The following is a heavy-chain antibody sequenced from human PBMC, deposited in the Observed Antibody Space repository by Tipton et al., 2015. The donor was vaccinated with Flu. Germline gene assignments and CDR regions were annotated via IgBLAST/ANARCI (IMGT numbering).Heavy chain of an antibody. CDR2: TRNKRNSYSI. CDR1: GITFSDHS. D-gene: IGHD3-10*01. CDR3: VTSRARGDIINPFDY. V-gene: IGHV3-72*01. J-gene: IGHJ4*02. Sequence: FLRLSCVASGITFSDHSMEWVRQAPGKGLEWVGRTRNKRNSYSIEYAASVRGRFSISRDDSKKSLYLQMNSLKTEDTAVYFCVTSRARGDIINPFDYWGQGTMVTVS.